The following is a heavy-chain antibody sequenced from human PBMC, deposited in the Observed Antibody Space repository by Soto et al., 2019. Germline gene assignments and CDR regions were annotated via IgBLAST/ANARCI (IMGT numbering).Heavy chain of an antibody. CDR3: ARQNVQIGPGFFDY. Sequence: PSETLSLTCTVSGGSIGSGNFYWSWIRQPPGKGLEWLTSIYHTGTIYITPSLRSRLTISPDTSRNQFSLNLTSVTAADTALYFCARQNVQIGPGFFDYWGRGTLVTVSS. J-gene: IGHJ4*02. D-gene: IGHD3-10*02. CDR1: GGSIGSGNFY. CDR2: IYHTGTI. V-gene: IGHV4-30-4*01.